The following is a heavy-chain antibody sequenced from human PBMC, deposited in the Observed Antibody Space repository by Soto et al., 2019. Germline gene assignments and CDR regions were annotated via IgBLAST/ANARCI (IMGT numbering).Heavy chain of an antibody. J-gene: IGHJ6*02. CDR3: ARLRTTIFGVAPPYYYYGMDV. CDR2: IYHSGST. V-gene: IGHV4-4*02. D-gene: IGHD3-3*01. Sequence: KSSETLSLTCAVSGGSISSSNWWSWVRQPPGKGLEWIGEIYHSGSTNYNPSLKSRVTISVDKSKNQFSLKLSSVTAADTAVYYCARLRTTIFGVAPPYYYYGMDVWGQGTTVTVSS. CDR1: GGSISSSNW.